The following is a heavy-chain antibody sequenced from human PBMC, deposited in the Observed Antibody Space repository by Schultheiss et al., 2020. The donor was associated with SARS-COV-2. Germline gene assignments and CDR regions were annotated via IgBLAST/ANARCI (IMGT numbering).Heavy chain of an antibody. Sequence: ASVKVSCKASGYTFTSYYMHWVRQAPGQGLEWMGWMNPNSGNTGYAQKFQGRVTMTRNTSISTAYMELSSLRSEDTAVYYCAREGGKGYCTNGVCYYYGMDVWGQGTTVTVSS. J-gene: IGHJ6*02. CDR3: AREGGKGYCTNGVCYYYGMDV. D-gene: IGHD2-8*01. CDR2: MNPNSGNT. CDR1: GYTFTSYY. V-gene: IGHV1-8*02.